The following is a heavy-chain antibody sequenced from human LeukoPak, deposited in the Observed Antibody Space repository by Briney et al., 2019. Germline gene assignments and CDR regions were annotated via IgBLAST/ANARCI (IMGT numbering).Heavy chain of an antibody. CDR3: ATGGSIDCSSTSCYYNWFGP. Sequence: ASVKVSCKVSGYTFTDYYMHWVQQAPGKGLEWMGLVDPEDGETIYAEKFQGRVTITADTSTYRAYMELSSLRSEDTAVYYCATGGSIDCSSTSCYYNWFGPWGQGTLVTVSS. CDR1: GYTFTDYY. J-gene: IGHJ5*02. D-gene: IGHD2-2*01. V-gene: IGHV1-69-2*01. CDR2: VDPEDGET.